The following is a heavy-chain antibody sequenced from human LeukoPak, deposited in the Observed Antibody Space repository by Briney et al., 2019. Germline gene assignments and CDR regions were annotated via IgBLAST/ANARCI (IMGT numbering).Heavy chain of an antibody. D-gene: IGHD3-3*01. V-gene: IGHV3-48*01. CDR2: ISSSSSTI. CDR3: ARDSSLSEWLSPFDY. CDR1: S. J-gene: IGHJ4*02. Sequence: SMXWVRQAPGKGLEWVSYISSSSSTIYYADSVKGRFTISRDNAKNSLYLQMNSLRAEDTAVYYCARDSSLSEWLSPFDYWGQGTLVTVSS.